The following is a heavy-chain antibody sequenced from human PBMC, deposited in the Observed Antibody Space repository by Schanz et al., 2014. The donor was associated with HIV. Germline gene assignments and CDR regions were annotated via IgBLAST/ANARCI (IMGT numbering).Heavy chain of an antibody. CDR1: GYTFTNYG. V-gene: IGHV1-8*02. J-gene: IGHJ5*02. Sequence: QVQLVQSGAEVKKPGASVKVSCKASGYTFTNYGISWVRQAPGQGLEWMGWMNPNSGNTGFAQKFQGRVDMTRTTSISTAYMELRGLTSEDTAVYFCARARAKIEGRPVGNWFDPWGQGTLVTVSS. D-gene: IGHD6-6*01. CDR3: ARARAKIEGRPVGNWFDP. CDR2: MNPNSGNT.